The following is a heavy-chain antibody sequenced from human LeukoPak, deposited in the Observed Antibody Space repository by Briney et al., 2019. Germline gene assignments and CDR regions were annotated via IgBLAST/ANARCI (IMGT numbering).Heavy chain of an antibody. CDR1: GGSISSGGYS. CDR2: IYHSGST. Sequence: SETLSLTCAVSGGSISSGGYSWSWIRQPPGKGLEWIGYIYHSGSTYYNPSLKSRVTISVDRSKNQFSLKLSSVTAADTAVYYCARDYYDSSGYYSGFDYWGQGTLVTVSS. CDR3: ARDYYDSSGYYSGFDY. D-gene: IGHD3-22*01. V-gene: IGHV4-30-2*01. J-gene: IGHJ4*02.